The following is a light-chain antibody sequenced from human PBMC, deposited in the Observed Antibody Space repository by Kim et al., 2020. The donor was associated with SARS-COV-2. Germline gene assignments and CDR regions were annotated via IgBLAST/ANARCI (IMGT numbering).Light chain of an antibody. V-gene: IGKV3-11*01. CDR1: QSVSSY. J-gene: IGKJ4*01. CDR2: DAS. Sequence: PGERATLSCRASQSVSSYLAWYQQKPGQAPRLLIYDASNRATGIPARFSGSGSGTDFTLTISSLEPEDFAIYYCQQRNNWPPQLTFGGGTQVDIK. CDR3: QQRNNWPPQLT.